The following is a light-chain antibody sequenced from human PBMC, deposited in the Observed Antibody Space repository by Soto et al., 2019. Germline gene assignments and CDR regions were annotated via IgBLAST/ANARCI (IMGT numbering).Light chain of an antibody. CDR1: QSISSW. CDR2: KAS. Sequence: DIQMTQSPSTLSASVGDRVTITCRASQSISSWLAWYQQKPGTAPKLLIYKASTLESGVPSRFSAIRSGTEFTLTVSSLQPDDFATYYCQQYNDSFPYTFGQGTKVDIK. CDR3: QQYNDSFPYT. J-gene: IGKJ2*01. V-gene: IGKV1-5*03.